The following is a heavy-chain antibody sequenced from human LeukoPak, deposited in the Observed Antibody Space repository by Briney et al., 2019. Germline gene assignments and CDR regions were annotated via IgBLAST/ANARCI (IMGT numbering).Heavy chain of an antibody. J-gene: IGHJ2*01. CDR3: AREERADYDFWSGYADNWYFDL. Sequence: PSETLSLTCSVSGGSISNYYWSWIRQPPGKGLEWIGHVYYTGTTNYNPSLQSRVTISVDTSKNQLSLKLTPVTAADTAVYYCAREERADYDFWSGYADNWYFDLWGRGTLVTVSS. V-gene: IGHV4-59*12. D-gene: IGHD3-3*01. CDR1: GGSISNYY. CDR2: VYYTGTT.